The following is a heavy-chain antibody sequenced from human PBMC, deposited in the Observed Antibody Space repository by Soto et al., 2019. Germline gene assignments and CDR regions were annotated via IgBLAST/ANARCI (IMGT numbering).Heavy chain of an antibody. V-gene: IGHV4-39*01. CDR2: MFYSGST. J-gene: IGHJ5*02. Sequence: PSETLSLTCTVSGGSISSDRYFWAWIRQPPGKGLEWIGGMFYSGSTYYNPSLKSRGTISVDMSVDMSKNRFSLKLNSVSAADTAIYYCARQAAAPGIDLWFDPWGQGTLVTVSS. CDR3: ARQAAAPGIDLWFDP. CDR1: GGSISSDRYF. D-gene: IGHD6-13*01.